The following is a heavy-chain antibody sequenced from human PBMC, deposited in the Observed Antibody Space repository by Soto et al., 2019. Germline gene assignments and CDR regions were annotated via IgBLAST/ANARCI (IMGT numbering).Heavy chain of an antibody. CDR3: ARHGYNLGYYYFDY. V-gene: IGHV5-51*01. D-gene: IGHD5-18*01. J-gene: IGHJ4*02. CDR1: GYSFSNYW. Sequence: GDSLKISFKFYGYSFSNYWIGWVRQIPGKGLEWMGIIYPDDSDTRYSPSFQGQVTISADKSISTAYLQWSSLKASDTAMYYCARHGYNLGYYYFDYWGQGTLVTVSS. CDR2: IYPDDSDT.